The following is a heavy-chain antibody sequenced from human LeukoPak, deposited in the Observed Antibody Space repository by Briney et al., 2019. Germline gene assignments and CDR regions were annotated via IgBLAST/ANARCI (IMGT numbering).Heavy chain of an antibody. Sequence: GGSLRLSCAASGFTFSDYYMSWIRQAPGKGLEWVAVISYDGSNKYYADSVKGRFAISRDNSKNTLYLQMNSLRIEDTAVYYCAKGRVGANGYYYYGMDVWGQGTTVTVSS. D-gene: IGHD1-26*01. J-gene: IGHJ6*02. CDR1: GFTFSDYY. V-gene: IGHV3-30*18. CDR3: AKGRVGANGYYYYGMDV. CDR2: ISYDGSNK.